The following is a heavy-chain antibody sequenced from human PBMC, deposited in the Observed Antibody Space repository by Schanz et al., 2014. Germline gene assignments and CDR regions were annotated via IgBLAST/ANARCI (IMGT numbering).Heavy chain of an antibody. D-gene: IGHD3-10*01. CDR1: GYPFTSDD. V-gene: IGHV1-8*01. CDR2: MNPNSRDT. CDR3: ARVSMEFERGKSYYYYMDV. Sequence: QVQLVQSGAEVKKPGASVKVSCRASGYPFTSDDITWVRQAPGQGLEWMGWMNPNSRDTGYPRKFQDRVTMTRNTSISTAYMELNSLTSEDTAVYYCARVSMEFERGKSYYYYMDVWGRGTTVTVSS. J-gene: IGHJ6*03.